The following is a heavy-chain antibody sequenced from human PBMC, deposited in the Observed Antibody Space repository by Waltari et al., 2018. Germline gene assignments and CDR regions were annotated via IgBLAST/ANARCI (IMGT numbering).Heavy chain of an antibody. V-gene: IGHV3-30-3*01. J-gene: IGHJ6*02. CDR3: ARPNSHYYYYYGMDV. Sequence: QVQLQESGPGLVKPSETLSLTCTVSGGSISSYYWSWIRQPPGKGLEWVAVISYDGSNKYYADSVKGRFTISRDNSKNTLYLQMNSLRAEDTAVYYCARPNSHYYYYYGMDVWGQGTTVTVSS. D-gene: IGHD1-1*01. CDR1: GGSISSYY. CDR2: ISYDGSNK.